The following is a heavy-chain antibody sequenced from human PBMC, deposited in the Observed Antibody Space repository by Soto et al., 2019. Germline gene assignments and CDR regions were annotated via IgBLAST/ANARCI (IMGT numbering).Heavy chain of an antibody. Sequence: QVQLQESGPGLVKPSQTLSLTSTVSGGSISSGGYYWSWIRQHPGKGLAWIGYIYYSGSTYYNPSLKSRVTISVDTSKNQFSLKLSSVTAADTAVYYCARDQGGGTFPGAFDIWGQGTMVTVSS. CDR3: ARDQGGGTFPGAFDI. D-gene: IGHD1-1*01. CDR1: GGSISSGGYY. CDR2: IYYSGST. J-gene: IGHJ3*02. V-gene: IGHV4-31*03.